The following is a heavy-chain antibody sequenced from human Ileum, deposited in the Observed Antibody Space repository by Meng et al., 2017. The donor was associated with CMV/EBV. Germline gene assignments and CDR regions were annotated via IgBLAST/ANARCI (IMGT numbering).Heavy chain of an antibody. CDR2: VDPNSGGT. J-gene: IGHJ4*02. D-gene: IGHD3-3*01. CDR1: GYTFTGFY. V-gene: IGHV1-2*02. Sequence: QVQLVQSGAEVKTPGALVKVPCXASGYTFTGFYIHWVRQAPGQGPEWMGWVDPNSGGTIYAQKFQGRVTMTRDTSISTVYMELSRLQSDDTAIYYCARDMWSGNSDYFDYWGQGTLVTVSS. CDR3: ARDMWSGNSDYFDY.